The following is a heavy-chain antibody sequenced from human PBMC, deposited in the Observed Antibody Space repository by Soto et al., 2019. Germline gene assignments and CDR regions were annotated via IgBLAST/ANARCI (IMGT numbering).Heavy chain of an antibody. CDR1: GYTFGNND. J-gene: IGHJ2*01. V-gene: IGHV1-8*01. Sequence: VQLVQSGAEVKKPGASVMVSCKASGYTFGNNDITWVRQATGQGLEWMGWMNPKSGNTGFAQKFQGRVTMTRDTSTTPAYMELSSLRSEDTAVYYCARVSRTWYFDLWGPGTRRTVSS. CDR2: MNPKSGNT. CDR3: ARVSRTWYFDL.